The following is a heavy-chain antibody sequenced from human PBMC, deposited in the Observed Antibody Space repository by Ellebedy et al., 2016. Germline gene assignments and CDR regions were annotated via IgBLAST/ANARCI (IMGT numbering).Heavy chain of an antibody. J-gene: IGHJ4*02. D-gene: IGHD6-13*01. Sequence: GESLKISCAASGFTFSSYAMHWVRQAPGKGLEWVAVISYDGSNKYYADSVKGRFTISGDNSKNTLYLQMNSLRAEDTAVYYCARDEAAAGTFISVLDYWGQGTLVTVSS. CDR2: ISYDGSNK. V-gene: IGHV3-30-3*01. CDR1: GFTFSSYA. CDR3: ARDEAAAGTFISVLDY.